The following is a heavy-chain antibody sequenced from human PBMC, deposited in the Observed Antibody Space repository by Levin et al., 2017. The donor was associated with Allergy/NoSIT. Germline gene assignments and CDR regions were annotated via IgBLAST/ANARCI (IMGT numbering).Heavy chain of an antibody. D-gene: IGHD4-11*01. J-gene: IGHJ4*02. Sequence: KASETLSLTCTVSGGSIGSTTYYWGWIRQPPGKGLEWIGSIYYTGSTYYNPSLKSRLTISVDTSKNQFSVKLTSVTAADTAVYYCVRRFVGSSNWDFDYWGQGTLVTVSS. CDR2: IYYTGST. CDR1: GGSIGSTTYY. CDR3: VRRFVGSSNWDFDY. V-gene: IGHV4-39*01.